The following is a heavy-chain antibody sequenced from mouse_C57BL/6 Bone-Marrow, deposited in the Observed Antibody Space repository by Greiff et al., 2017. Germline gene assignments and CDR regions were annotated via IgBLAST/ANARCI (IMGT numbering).Heavy chain of an antibody. Sequence: QVQLQQSGAELVKPGASVKISCKASGYAFSSYWMNWVKQRPGTGLEWIGQIYPGDGDTNYNGQFKGKATLTADKSSSTAYMQLSSLTSEDSAVYFCARAPSTMVTTGDFDYWGQGTTLTVSS. CDR2: IYPGDGDT. D-gene: IGHD2-2*01. V-gene: IGHV1-80*01. CDR1: GYAFSSYW. J-gene: IGHJ2*01. CDR3: ARAPSTMVTTGDFDY.